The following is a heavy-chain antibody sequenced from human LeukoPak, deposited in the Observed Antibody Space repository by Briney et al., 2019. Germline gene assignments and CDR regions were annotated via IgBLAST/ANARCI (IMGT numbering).Heavy chain of an antibody. V-gene: IGHV3-21*01. CDR2: ISSSSSYK. Sequence: GGSLRLSCAASGFXFSNYNMNWVRQAPGKGLEWVSSISSSSSYKYYADSVKGRFTISRDNTKNSLYLQMNSLRAEDTAVYYCARDSPYGTAGYWGQGTLVTVSS. CDR1: GFXFSNYN. J-gene: IGHJ4*02. CDR3: ARDSPYGTAGY. D-gene: IGHD2-8*02.